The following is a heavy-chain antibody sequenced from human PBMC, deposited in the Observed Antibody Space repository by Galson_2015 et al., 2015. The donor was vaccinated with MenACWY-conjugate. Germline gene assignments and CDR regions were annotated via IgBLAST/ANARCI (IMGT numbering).Heavy chain of an antibody. D-gene: IGHD1-26*01. CDR1: GFTFSSYA. V-gene: IGHV3-23*01. J-gene: IGHJ6*02. CDR3: AKPNRELPYYFGMDV. CDR2: ISASGAST. Sequence: SLRLSCAASGFTFSSYAMTWVRQAPGKGLEWVLSISASGASTFYADSVKGRFTISRDNSKNTLDLQMNSLRAEDTAVYYCAKPNRELPYYFGMDVWGQGTTVTVSS.